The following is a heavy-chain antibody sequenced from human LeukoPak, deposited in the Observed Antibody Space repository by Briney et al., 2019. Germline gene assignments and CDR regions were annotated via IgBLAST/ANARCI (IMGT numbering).Heavy chain of an antibody. CDR1: GGSFSGYY. Sequence: SETPSLTCAVYGGSFSGYYWGWIRQPPGKGLDWIGNFYYSGSTYYNPSLRSRVTISVDTSKNQFSLQLSSVTAADTAVYYCARLKVGVIDYWGQGTLVTVSS. J-gene: IGHJ4*02. CDR3: ARLKVGVIDY. V-gene: IGHV4-34*01. D-gene: IGHD3-10*01. CDR2: FYYSGST.